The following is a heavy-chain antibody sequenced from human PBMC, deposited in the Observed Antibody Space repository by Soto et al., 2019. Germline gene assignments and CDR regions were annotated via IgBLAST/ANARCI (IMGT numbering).Heavy chain of an antibody. CDR2: IYYSGST. D-gene: IGHD3-16*01. J-gene: IGHJ4*02. CDR3: ARDGGGSYFDY. Sequence: QVQLQESGPGLVKPSENLSLTCAVSGGSVNSGSYFWSWIRQPPGKGLEWIGYIYYSGSTDYNPSLRGRITMSVDTSKNQFSLQLTAVTAADTAVYYCARDGGGSYFDYWGQGTLVTVSA. V-gene: IGHV4-61*01. CDR1: GGSVNSGSYF.